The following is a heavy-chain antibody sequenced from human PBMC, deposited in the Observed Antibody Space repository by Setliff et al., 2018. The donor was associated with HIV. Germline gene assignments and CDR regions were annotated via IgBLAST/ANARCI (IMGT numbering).Heavy chain of an antibody. J-gene: IGHJ3*02. CDR3: AKDLDIVVVPAAPDAFDI. D-gene: IGHD2-2*03. CDR1: GFTFSSYA. CDR2: ISGSGGST. Sequence: RASVKVSCAASGFTFSSYASGWVRQAPGKGLEWVSAISGSGGSTYYADSVKGRFTISSDNSKNTLYLQMNSLRAEDAAVYYCAKDLDIVVVPAAPDAFDIWGQGTMVTVSS. V-gene: IGHV3-23*01.